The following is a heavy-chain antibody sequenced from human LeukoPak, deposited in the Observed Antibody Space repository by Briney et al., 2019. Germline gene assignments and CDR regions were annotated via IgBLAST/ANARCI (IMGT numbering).Heavy chain of an antibody. CDR1: GYTFTGYY. J-gene: IGHJ4*02. D-gene: IGHD2-15*01. V-gene: IGHV1-2*02. CDR3: ASLGYCSGGSCYLPYYFDY. Sequence: ASVKVSCKASGYTFTGYYMHWVRQAPGQGLEWMGWINPNSGGTNYAQKFQGRVTMTGDTSISTAYMELSRLRSDDTAVYYCASLGYCSGGSCYLPYYFDYWGQGTLVTVSS. CDR2: INPNSGGT.